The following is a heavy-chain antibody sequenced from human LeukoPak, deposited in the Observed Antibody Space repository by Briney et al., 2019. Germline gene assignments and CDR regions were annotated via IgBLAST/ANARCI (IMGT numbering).Heavy chain of an antibody. D-gene: IGHD6-13*01. Sequence: PGGSLRLSCAASGFAFSRFAVHWVRQAPGKGLEWVAVISYDGSYKYYADSVQGRFTISRDNSKNTPYLQMNSLSTEDTAVYYCARVSGAEAATGGYFDRWGQGTLVTVSS. CDR3: ARVSGAEAATGGYFDR. CDR2: ISYDGSYK. J-gene: IGHJ4*02. V-gene: IGHV3-30*04. CDR1: GFAFSRFA.